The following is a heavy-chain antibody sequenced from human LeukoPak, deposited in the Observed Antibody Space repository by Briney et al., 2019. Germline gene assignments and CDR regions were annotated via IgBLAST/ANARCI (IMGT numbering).Heavy chain of an antibody. J-gene: IGHJ4*02. Sequence: GGSLRLSCVASGISFSSYWMAWVRQAPGKGLEWVANIKYDGTHKFYADSVKGRFTISRDNPKNTLYLQMNSLRAEDTAVYFCAKRGVVIRVILVGFHKEAYYFDSWGQGALVTVSS. D-gene: IGHD3-22*01. CDR1: GISFSSYW. V-gene: IGHV3-7*03. CDR2: IKYDGTHK. CDR3: AKRGVVIRVILVGFHKEAYYFDS.